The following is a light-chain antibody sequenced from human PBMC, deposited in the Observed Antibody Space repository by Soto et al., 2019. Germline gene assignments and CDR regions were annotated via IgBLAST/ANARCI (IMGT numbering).Light chain of an antibody. CDR1: SSNIGSNI. CDR2: NND. J-gene: IGLJ3*02. V-gene: IGLV1-44*01. CDR3: AAWDDSLNGGV. Sequence: QSVLTQPPSASGTPGQRVTISCSGSSSNIGSNIVNWYQQLPGTAPKLLIYNNDQRPSWVPDRFSGSKSGTSASLAISGLQSEDEADYYCAAWDDSLNGGVFGGGTKVTVL.